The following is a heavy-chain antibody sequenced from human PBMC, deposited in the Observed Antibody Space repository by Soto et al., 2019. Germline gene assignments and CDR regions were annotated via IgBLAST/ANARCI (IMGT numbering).Heavy chain of an antibody. V-gene: IGHV2-70*01. CDR2: IDWDDDK. J-gene: IGHJ6*02. CDR1: GFSLSTSGMC. CDR3: AWMYYYGSAHGMDV. Sequence: SGPTLVNPTQTLTLTCTFSGFSLSTSGMCVSWIRQPPGKALEWLALIDWDDDKYYSTSLKTRLTISKDTSKNQVVLTMTNMDPVDTATYYCAWMYYYGSAHGMDVWGQGTTVTVSS. D-gene: IGHD3-10*01.